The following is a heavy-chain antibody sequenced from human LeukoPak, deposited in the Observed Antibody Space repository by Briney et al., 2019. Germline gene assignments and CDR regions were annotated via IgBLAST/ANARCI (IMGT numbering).Heavy chain of an antibody. CDR1: GFTFSSYG. CDR3: AKEVSIVDTAMAYLDY. V-gene: IGHV3-30*18. J-gene: IGHJ4*02. Sequence: PGGTLRLSCAASGFTFSSYGMHWVRQAPGKGLEWVAVISYDGSNTYYADSVKGRFTISRDNSKNTLYLQMNSLRAEDTAVYYCAKEVSIVDTAMAYLDYWGQGTLVTVSS. D-gene: IGHD5-18*01. CDR2: ISYDGSNT.